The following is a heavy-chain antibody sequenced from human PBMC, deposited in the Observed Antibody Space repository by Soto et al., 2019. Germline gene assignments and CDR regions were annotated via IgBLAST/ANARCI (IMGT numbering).Heavy chain of an antibody. J-gene: IGHJ6*02. CDR3: ARDREADIVVVPAAMMGRYGMDV. CDR2: IYYSGST. V-gene: IGHV4-31*03. Sequence: PSETLSLTCTVSGGSISSGGYYWSWIRQHPGKGLEWIGYIYYSGSTYYNKSLKSRVTISVDTSKNQFSLKLSSVTAADTAVYYCARDREADIVVVPAAMMGRYGMDVWGQGTTVTVSS. D-gene: IGHD2-2*01. CDR1: GGSISSGGYY.